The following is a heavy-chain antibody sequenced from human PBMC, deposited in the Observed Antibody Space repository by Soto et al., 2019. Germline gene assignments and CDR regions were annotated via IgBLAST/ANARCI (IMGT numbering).Heavy chain of an antibody. CDR3: ARGGRGILTGYYPY. D-gene: IGHD3-9*01. V-gene: IGHV4-34*01. Sequence: QVQLQQWGAGLLKPSETLSLTCAVYGGSFSGYYWSWIRQPPGKGLEWIGEINHSGSTNYNPSLKSRVTISVDTSKNQVSLKLSSVTAADTAVYYCARGGRGILTGYYPYWGQGTLVTVSS. CDR1: GGSFSGYY. CDR2: INHSGST. J-gene: IGHJ4*02.